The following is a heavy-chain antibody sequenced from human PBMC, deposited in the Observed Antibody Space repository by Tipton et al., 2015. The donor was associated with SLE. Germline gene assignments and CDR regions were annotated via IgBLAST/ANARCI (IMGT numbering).Heavy chain of an antibody. J-gene: IGHJ3*01. CDR2: IHTSGST. V-gene: IGHV4-61*09. Sequence: TLSLTCTVSGDSISSGSHYWSWIRQPAGKGLEWLGHIHTSGSTYYNPSLTSRVTMSSDTSKIQFSLKLNPVTAADMAVYYCARSTYDSSAYLWGQGTMVTVSS. D-gene: IGHD3-22*01. CDR3: ARSTYDSSAYL. CDR1: GDSISSGSHY.